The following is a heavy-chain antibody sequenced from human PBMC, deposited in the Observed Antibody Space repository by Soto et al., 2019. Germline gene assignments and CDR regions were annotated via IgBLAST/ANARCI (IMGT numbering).Heavy chain of an antibody. Sequence: EVQLVESGGGLVQPGGSLRLSCAASGFSFSNYNMNWVRQAPGNGLEWVSYISSISSTKYYADSVKGRFTISRDNAKNSLYLQMNSLRTEDTAVNYCAREAVAGTLNWFDPWGQGTLVTVSS. D-gene: IGHD6-19*01. CDR2: ISSISSTK. J-gene: IGHJ5*02. V-gene: IGHV3-48*01. CDR1: GFSFSNYN. CDR3: AREAVAGTLNWFDP.